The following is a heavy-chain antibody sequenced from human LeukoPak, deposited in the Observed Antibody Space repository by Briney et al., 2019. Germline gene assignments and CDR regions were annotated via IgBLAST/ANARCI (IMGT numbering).Heavy chain of an antibody. D-gene: IGHD5-18*01. CDR1: GFTLSNSA. Sequence: GGSLRLSCAASGFTLSNSAMTWVRQAPGKGLVWVSRINGDGRTTSYADSVKGRFTISRDNAKNTLWLQMNSLRAEDTAVYYCARGGRYSYDTLSYWGQGTLVTVSS. V-gene: IGHV3-74*01. CDR3: ARGGRYSYDTLSY. CDR2: INGDGRTT. J-gene: IGHJ4*02.